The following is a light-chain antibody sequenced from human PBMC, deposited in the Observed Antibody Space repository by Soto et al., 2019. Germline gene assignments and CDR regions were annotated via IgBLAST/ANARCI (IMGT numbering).Light chain of an antibody. CDR1: QSITNW. J-gene: IGKJ1*01. CDR2: DAS. V-gene: IGKV1-5*01. CDR3: QQYNNYSPT. Sequence: DIQMTQSPSNLSAHVGDRVTITCRASQSITNWVAWYQQKPGKAPKLLIYDASNLESGVPSRFSGGGSGTDFTLTVSSLQPDDFATYYCQQYNNYSPTFGQGTKVEV.